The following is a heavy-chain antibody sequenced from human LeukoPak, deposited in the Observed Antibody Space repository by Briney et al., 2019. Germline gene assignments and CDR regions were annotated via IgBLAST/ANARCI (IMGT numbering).Heavy chain of an antibody. CDR2: ISGNGATT. CDR3: AKGDYYGSGSYSVLSSFDS. J-gene: IGHJ4*02. CDR1: GFTFTFYA. Sequence: PGGSLRLSCAASGFTFTFYAMSWVRQAPGKGLEWVSAISGNGATTYYAASVKGRFTISRDISKNTLYLQMNSLRAADTAVYYCAKGDYYGSGSYSVLSSFDSWGQGSLVTVSS. D-gene: IGHD3-10*01. V-gene: IGHV3-23*01.